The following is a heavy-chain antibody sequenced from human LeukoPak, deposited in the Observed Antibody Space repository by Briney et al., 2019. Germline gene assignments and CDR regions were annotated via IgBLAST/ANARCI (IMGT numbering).Heavy chain of an antibody. D-gene: IGHD6-6*01. J-gene: IGHJ4*02. V-gene: IGHV4-34*01. CDR1: GGSFSGYY. CDR2: INHSGCT. Sequence: SETLSLTCAVYGGSFSGYYWSWIRQPPGKGLEWIGEINHSGCTNYNPSRKSRVTISVDTSKNQFSLKLSSRTAADTAVYYCASARSSLYYFDYWGQGTLVTVSS. CDR3: ASARSSLYYFDY.